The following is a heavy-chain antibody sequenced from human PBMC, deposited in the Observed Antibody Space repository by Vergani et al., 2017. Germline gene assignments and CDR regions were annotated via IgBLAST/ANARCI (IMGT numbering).Heavy chain of an antibody. D-gene: IGHD3-10*01. V-gene: IGHV3-23*01. CDR2: ISGSGGST. CDR3: ATDYYYGSGSLDY. Sequence: EVQLLESGGGLVQPGGSLRLSCAASGFTFSSYAMSWVRQAPGKGLEWVSAISGSGGSTYYADSVKGRFTISRDNSKNTLYLQMNSLRAEDTAVYYCATDYYYGSGSLDYWGQGTLVTVSS. CDR1: GFTFSSYA. J-gene: IGHJ4*02.